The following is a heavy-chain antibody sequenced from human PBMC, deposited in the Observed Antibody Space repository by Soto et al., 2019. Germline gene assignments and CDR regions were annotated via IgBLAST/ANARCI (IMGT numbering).Heavy chain of an antibody. CDR3: ARRVAVSGSFEY. CDR1: GYSFSSYW. J-gene: IGHJ4*02. V-gene: IGHV5-51*03. Sequence: EVQLVQSGAEVKKPGESLKISCKASGYSFSSYWIGWVRQMPGKGLEWMGIIYRGDSESRYSPSFQGQVTMSADKSISTAYLQWSSLKASDTAMYYCARRVAVSGSFEYWGQGTLVTVSS. D-gene: IGHD6-13*01. CDR2: IYRGDSES.